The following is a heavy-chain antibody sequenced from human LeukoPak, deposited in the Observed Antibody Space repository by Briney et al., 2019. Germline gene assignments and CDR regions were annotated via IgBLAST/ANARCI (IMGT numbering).Heavy chain of an antibody. CDR2: VHYSGST. V-gene: IGHV4-61*01. D-gene: IGHD4-17*01. CDR3: ARWDYGDYVGFDI. Sequence: SETLSLTCTVSGGSVSSGNYYWSWIRQPPGKGPEWIAYVHYSGSTDNSPSLRSRVTISVDTSKNQVSLKLSSVTAADTAVYYCARWDYGDYVGFDIWGQGTMVTVSS. CDR1: GGSVSSGNYY. J-gene: IGHJ3*02.